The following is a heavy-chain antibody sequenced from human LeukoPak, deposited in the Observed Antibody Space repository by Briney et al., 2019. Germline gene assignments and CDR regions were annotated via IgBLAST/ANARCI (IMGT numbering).Heavy chain of an antibody. J-gene: IGHJ4*02. CDR2: INHSGST. CDR1: GGSFSGYY. CDR3: ARGDFWSGYYFDY. V-gene: IGHV4-34*01. Sequence: SETLSLTCAVNGGSFSGYYWSWIRQPPGKGLEWIGEINHSGSTKYYPSLKSRVTISVDTPKNQFSLKLSSVTAADTAVYYCARGDFWSGYYFDYWGQGTLVTVSS. D-gene: IGHD3-3*01.